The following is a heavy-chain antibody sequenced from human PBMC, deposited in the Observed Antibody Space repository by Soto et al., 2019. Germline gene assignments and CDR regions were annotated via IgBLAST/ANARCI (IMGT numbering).Heavy chain of an antibody. J-gene: IGHJ4*02. CDR3: AKNVPAAGTAY. CDR1: GFTCSNYA. V-gene: IGHV3-23*01. Sequence: GGSLRLCCAAAGFTCSNYAMNWVRQAPGKGLEWVSAISGSGGSTYYADSVKGRFTISRDNSKNTLYLQMNSLRAEDTAVYYCAKNVPAAGTAYWGQGTLVTVSS. D-gene: IGHD6-13*01. CDR2: ISGSGGST.